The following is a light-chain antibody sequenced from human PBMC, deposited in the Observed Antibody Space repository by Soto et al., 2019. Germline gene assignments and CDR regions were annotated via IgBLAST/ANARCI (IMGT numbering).Light chain of an antibody. CDR3: QQRSNWPRT. J-gene: IGKJ2*01. Sequence: EIVLTQSPGTLSLSPGERATLSCRASQSVSSYLAWYQQKLGQAPRLLIYDASNRATGIPARFSGSGSGTDFTLTISSLEPEDFAVYYCQQRSNWPRTFGQGTKLEIK. V-gene: IGKV3-11*01. CDR1: QSVSSY. CDR2: DAS.